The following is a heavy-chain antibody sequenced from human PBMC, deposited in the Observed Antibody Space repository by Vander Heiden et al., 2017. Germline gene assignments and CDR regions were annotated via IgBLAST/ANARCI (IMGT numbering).Heavy chain of an antibody. CDR2: TPHDERHER. D-gene: IGHD6-19*01. CDR3: AREAYSSGRAGTFDY. Sequence: QVQLVESGGGVVQSGTPPRVSCAASGFALTGYVMHWVRQAPGKGLGWLALTPHDERHERQYASSVKGRFTVSRDNSENVLYLQMSSLRPEDTAVYYCAREAYSSGRAGTFDYLGQGTLVSVSS. J-gene: IGHJ4*02. V-gene: IGHV3-30*04. CDR1: GFALTGYV.